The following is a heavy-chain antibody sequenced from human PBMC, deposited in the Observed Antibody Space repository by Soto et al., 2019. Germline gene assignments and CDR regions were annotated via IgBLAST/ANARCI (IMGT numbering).Heavy chain of an antibody. D-gene: IGHD3-3*01. Sequence: LSLTCTVSGGSISNYFCNWIRQPAGKGLEWIGRIDNSGSTNYNPSLKSRITMSADTSRNQFSLKLNSVTAADTAVYYCARGGQDFWSGPFDYWGQGAMVTVYS. CDR3: ARGGQDFWSGPFDY. V-gene: IGHV4-4*07. J-gene: IGHJ4*02. CDR1: GGSISNYF. CDR2: IDNSGST.